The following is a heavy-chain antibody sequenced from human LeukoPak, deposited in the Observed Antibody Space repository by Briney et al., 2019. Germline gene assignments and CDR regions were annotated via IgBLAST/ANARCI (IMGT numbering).Heavy chain of an antibody. J-gene: IGHJ6*03. Sequence: KSSETLSLTCTVSGGSISSYYWSWIRQPPGKGLEWIGYIYYSGSTNYNPSLKSRVTISVDTSKNQFSLKLSSVTAADTAVYYCARDGGSSVYYYYMDVWGKGTTVTVSS. CDR2: IYYSGST. CDR1: GGSISSYY. D-gene: IGHD1-26*01. V-gene: IGHV4-59*01. CDR3: ARDGGSSVYYYYMDV.